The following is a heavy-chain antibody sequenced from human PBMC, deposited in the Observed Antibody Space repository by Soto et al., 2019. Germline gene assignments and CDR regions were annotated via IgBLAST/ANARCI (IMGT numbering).Heavy chain of an antibody. Sequence: QVQLVQSGAEVKKPGASVKVSCKASGYTFTSYGISWLRQAPGQGLEWMGWISAYNGNTNYAHKVQGRLTMTTDTSTSTAYMELRSLRSDVTAMYYCAREYSMTVDFRGQGTLVTVSS. J-gene: IGHJ4*02. CDR2: ISAYNGNT. CDR1: GYTFTSYG. V-gene: IGHV1-18*01. CDR3: AREYSMTVDF. D-gene: IGHD4-4*01.